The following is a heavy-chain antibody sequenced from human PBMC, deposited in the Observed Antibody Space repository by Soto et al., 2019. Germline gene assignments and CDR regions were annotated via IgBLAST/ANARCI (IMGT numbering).Heavy chain of an antibody. CDR1: GFTFSSYG. CDR2: IWYDGSNK. V-gene: IGHV3-33*01. Sequence: QVQLVESGGGVVQPGRSLRLSCAASGFTFSSYGMHWVRQAPGKGLEWVAVIWYDGSNKYYADSVKGRFTISRDNSKNTLYLQMNSVRAEDTDVYYCARDHPVVAATEKFDYWGQGTLVTVSS. CDR3: ARDHPVVAATEKFDY. J-gene: IGHJ4*02. D-gene: IGHD2-15*01.